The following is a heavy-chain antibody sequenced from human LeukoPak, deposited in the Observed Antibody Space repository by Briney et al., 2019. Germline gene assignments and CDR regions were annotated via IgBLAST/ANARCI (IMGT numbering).Heavy chain of an antibody. CDR2: FFYSGST. J-gene: IGHJ4*02. CDR3: ARARGRYIDFLDY. Sequence: SETLSLTCTVSGXSISSNYYWGWIRQPPGKGLAWIVSFFYSGSTYYNPSLKSRVTISVDTSKNQFSLRLTSVTAADTAVYYCARARGRYIDFLDYWGQGTLITVSS. CDR1: GXSISSNYY. D-gene: IGHD3-9*01. V-gene: IGHV4-39*02.